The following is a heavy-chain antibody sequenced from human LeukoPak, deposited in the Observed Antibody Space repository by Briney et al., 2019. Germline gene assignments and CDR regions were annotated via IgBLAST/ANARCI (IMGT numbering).Heavy chain of an antibody. D-gene: IGHD2-2*01. J-gene: IGHJ6*04. CDR2: ISGSGGST. CDR1: GFTLSNYW. CDR3: AKGNRYCSSTSCYGRGRYYYGMDV. V-gene: IGHV3-23*01. Sequence: GGSLRLSCAASGFTLSNYWMNWVRQAPGKGLEWVSAISGSGGSTYYADSVKGRFTISRDNSKNTLHLQMNSLRAEDTAVYYCAKGNRYCSSTSCYGRGRYYYGMDVWGKGTTVTVSS.